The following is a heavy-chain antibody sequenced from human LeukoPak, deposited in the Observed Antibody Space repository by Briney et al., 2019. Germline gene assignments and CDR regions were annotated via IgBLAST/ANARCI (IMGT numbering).Heavy chain of an antibody. CDR2: INSAGSST. CDR1: GFTFSTYW. V-gene: IGHV3-74*01. J-gene: IGHJ6*03. Sequence: GGSLRLSCAASGFTFSTYWMHWVRQAPGKGLVWVSRINSAGSSTYYADSVKGRFTISRDNSKNTLYLQMNSLRAEDTAVYYCAKEKAGLGYYYYYYMDVWGKGTTVTISS. D-gene: IGHD3-10*01. CDR3: AKEKAGLGYYYYYYMDV.